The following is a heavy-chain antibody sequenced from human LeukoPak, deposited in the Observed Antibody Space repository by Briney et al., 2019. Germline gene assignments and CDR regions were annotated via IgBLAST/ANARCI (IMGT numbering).Heavy chain of an antibody. Sequence: ASVKVSCKASGGTFSSYAISWARQAPGQGLEWMGGIIPIFGTANYAQKFQGRVTITADESTSTAYMELSSLRPEDTAVYYCAREMGQTYFQHWGQGTLVTVSS. CDR1: GGTFSSYA. V-gene: IGHV1-69*13. CDR3: AREMGQTYFQH. D-gene: IGHD3-16*01. J-gene: IGHJ1*01. CDR2: IIPIFGTA.